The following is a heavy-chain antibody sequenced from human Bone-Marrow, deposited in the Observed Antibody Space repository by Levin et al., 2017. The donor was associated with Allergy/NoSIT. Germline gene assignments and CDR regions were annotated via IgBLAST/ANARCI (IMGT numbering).Heavy chain of an antibody. CDR1: GFSFSSQT. CDR2: INSASNYI. CDR3: ARSSSDYTRPFDY. D-gene: IGHD4-11*01. Sequence: GGSLRLSCATSGFSFSSQTMNWVRQAPGKGLEWVSSINSASNYIYYEDSVKGRFTISRDNAKKTLFLQMNSLRAEDTAVYYCARSSSDYTRPFDYWGQGALVTVSS. J-gene: IGHJ4*02. V-gene: IGHV3-21*01.